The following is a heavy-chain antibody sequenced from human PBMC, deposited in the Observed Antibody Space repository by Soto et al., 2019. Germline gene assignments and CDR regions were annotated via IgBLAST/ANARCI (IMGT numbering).Heavy chain of an antibody. CDR2: VSGTGDNT. V-gene: IGHV3-23*01. Sequence: EVQLLESGGGLVQPGGSLRLSCAASGFIFGTYGMSWVRQAPGKGLEWVSAVSGTGDNTYYADSVKGRFTISRDNSRNTLYLQMNSLRAEDTAIYYCAKNGPRSHYSSSSTDSDYWGLGTLVTVSS. CDR1: GFIFGTYG. J-gene: IGHJ4*02. D-gene: IGHD6-6*01. CDR3: AKNGPRSHYSSSSTDSDY.